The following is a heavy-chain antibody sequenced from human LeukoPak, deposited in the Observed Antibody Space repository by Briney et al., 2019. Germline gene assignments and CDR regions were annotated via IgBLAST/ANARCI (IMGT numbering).Heavy chain of an antibody. CDR2: ISSSSSYI. J-gene: IGHJ2*01. D-gene: IGHD3-9*01. Sequence: GGSLRLSCAASGFTFSSYSMNWVRQAPGKGLEWVSSISSSSSYIYYADSVKGRFTISRDNAKNSLYLQMNSLRAEDTAVYYCARPKYYDILAGRGRNWYFDLWGRGTLVTASS. CDR3: ARPKYYDILAGRGRNWYFDL. V-gene: IGHV3-21*01. CDR1: GFTFSSYS.